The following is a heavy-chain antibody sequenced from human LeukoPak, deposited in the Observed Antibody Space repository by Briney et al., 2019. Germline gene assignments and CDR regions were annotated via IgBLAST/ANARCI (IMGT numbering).Heavy chain of an antibody. J-gene: IGHJ3*02. Sequence: PGRSLRLSCAASGFTFDDYAMHWVRQAPGKGLEWVSGISWNSGSIGYADSVKGRFTISRDNAKNSLYLQMNSLRAEDTALYYCAKDISGGYGAFDIWGQGTMVRLF. CDR3: AKDISGGYGAFDI. D-gene: IGHD5-12*01. CDR2: ISWNSGSI. CDR1: GFTFDDYA. V-gene: IGHV3-9*01.